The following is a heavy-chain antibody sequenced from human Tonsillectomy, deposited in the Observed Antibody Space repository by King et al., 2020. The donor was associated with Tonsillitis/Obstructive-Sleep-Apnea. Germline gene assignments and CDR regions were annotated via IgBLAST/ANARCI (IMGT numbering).Heavy chain of an antibody. CDR3: AREPADRASGFDY. V-gene: IGHV3-33*01. CDR1: GFTFSSCG. CDR2: IWSDGSNK. Sequence: VQLVESGGGVVQPGRSLRLSCAASGFTFSSCGMHWVRQAPGKGLEWVAFIWSDGSNKYYADSVKGRFTISRDNSKHTLYLQMSSLSAEETAVYFCAREPADRASGFDYWGQGTLVTVSS. J-gene: IGHJ4*02. D-gene: IGHD2-15*01.